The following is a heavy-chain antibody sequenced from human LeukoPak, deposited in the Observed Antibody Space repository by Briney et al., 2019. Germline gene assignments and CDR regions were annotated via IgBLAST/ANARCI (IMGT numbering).Heavy chain of an antibody. CDR2: INPNSGGT. CDR3: ARDVMVRGVIVNWFDP. J-gene: IGHJ5*02. D-gene: IGHD3-10*01. V-gene: IGHV1-2*02. Sequence: ASVKVSCKASGCTFTGYYMHWVRQAPGQGLEWMGWINPNSGGTNYAQKFQGRVTMTRDTSISTAYMELSRLRSDDTAVYYCARDVMVRGVIVNWFDPWGQGTLVTVSS. CDR1: GCTFTGYY.